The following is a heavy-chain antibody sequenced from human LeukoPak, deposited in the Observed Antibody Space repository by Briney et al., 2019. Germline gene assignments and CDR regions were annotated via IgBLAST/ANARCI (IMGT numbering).Heavy chain of an antibody. V-gene: IGHV3-9*01. CDR2: ISWGSGSI. Sequence: GGSLRLSCAASGFTFDDYAMHWVRQAPGKGLEWVSGISWGSGSIAYADSVKGRFTISRDNARNSLYLQMNSLRAEDTAVYYCASSSGWSQIDYWGQGTLVTVSS. CDR3: ASSSGWSQIDY. D-gene: IGHD6-19*01. CDR1: GFTFDDYA. J-gene: IGHJ4*02.